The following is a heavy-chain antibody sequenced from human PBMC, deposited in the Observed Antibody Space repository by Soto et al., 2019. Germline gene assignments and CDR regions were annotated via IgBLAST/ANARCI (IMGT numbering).Heavy chain of an antibody. V-gene: IGHV1-18*01. D-gene: IGHD5-18*01. CDR3: AREADSYGYGDFDY. CDR2: ISAYNGNT. J-gene: IGHJ4*02. CDR1: GYTFTSYG. Sequence: DSVKVSCKAAGYTFTSYGISWVRQAPGQGLEWMGWISAYNGNTNYAQKLQGRVTMTTDTSTSTAYMELRSLRSDDTAVYYCAREADSYGYGDFDYWGQGTLVTVSS.